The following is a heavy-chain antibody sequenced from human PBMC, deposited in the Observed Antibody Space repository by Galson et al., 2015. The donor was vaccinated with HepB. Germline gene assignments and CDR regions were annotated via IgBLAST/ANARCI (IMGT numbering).Heavy chain of an antibody. Sequence: SLRLSCAASGFTFSNYGMHWVRQAPGKGLEWVAVISYEGGTKYYADSVKGRFTISRDNSKNTLYLQMNSLRAEDTAVYYCARGPAFTYGYFDYWGQGTLITVSS. J-gene: IGHJ4*02. CDR3: ARGPAFTYGYFDY. CDR2: ISYEGGTK. D-gene: IGHD2-8*01. CDR1: GFTFSNYG. V-gene: IGHV3-30*03.